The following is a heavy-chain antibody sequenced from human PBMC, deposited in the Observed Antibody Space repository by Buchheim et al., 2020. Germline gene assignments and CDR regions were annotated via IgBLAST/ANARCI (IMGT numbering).Heavy chain of an antibody. Sequence: VQLVESGGGLVKPGGSLRLSCAASGFIFSNYYMSWIRQAPGKGLEWVSAISGSGGSTYYADSVKGRFTISRDNSKNTLYLQMNSLRAEDTAVYYCAKRVIAAAGTWYYYGMDVWGQGTT. CDR3: AKRVIAAAGTWYYYGMDV. CDR2: ISGSGGST. V-gene: IGHV3-23*04. J-gene: IGHJ6*02. CDR1: GFIFSNYY. D-gene: IGHD6-13*01.